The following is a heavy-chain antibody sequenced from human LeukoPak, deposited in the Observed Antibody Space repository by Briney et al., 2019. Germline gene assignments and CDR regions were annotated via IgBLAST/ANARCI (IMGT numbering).Heavy chain of an antibody. CDR1: GGSFSGYY. V-gene: IGHV4-34*01. Sequence: SETLSLTCAVYGGSFSGYYWSWIRQPPGKGLEWIGEINHSGSTNYNPSLKSRVTISVDTSKNQFSLKLTSVTAADTAAYYCARQTGSGLFILPGGQGTLVTVSS. CDR2: INHSGST. D-gene: IGHD3/OR15-3a*01. J-gene: IGHJ4*02. CDR3: ARQTGSGLFILP.